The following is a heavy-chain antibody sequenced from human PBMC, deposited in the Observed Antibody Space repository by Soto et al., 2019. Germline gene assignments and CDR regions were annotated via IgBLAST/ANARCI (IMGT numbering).Heavy chain of an antibody. D-gene: IGHD5-12*01. CDR3: ARVRLHHYYYYGMDV. J-gene: IGHJ6*02. Sequence: PSETLSLTCAVYCGSFSGYYWSWIRQPPGKGLEWIGEINHSGSTNYNPSLKSRVTISVDTSKNQFSLKLSSVTAADTAVYYCARVRLHHYYYYGMDVWGQGTTVTVSS. V-gene: IGHV4-34*01. CDR1: CGSFSGYY. CDR2: INHSGST.